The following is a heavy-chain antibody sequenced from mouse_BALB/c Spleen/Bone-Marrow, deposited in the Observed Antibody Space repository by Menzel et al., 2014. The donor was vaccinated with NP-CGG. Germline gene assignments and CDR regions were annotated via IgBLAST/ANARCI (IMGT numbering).Heavy chain of an antibody. CDR1: VYTFTDYE. CDR2: IDPETGGT. CDR3: TGLDSSGYGAY. Sequence: VQVVESGAELVRPGASVTLSCKASVYTFTDYEMHWLKQTPVHGLEWIGAIDPETGGTAYNQKFKGRATLTTDKSSSTAYMELRSLTSEDSAVYYCTGLDSSGYGAYWGQGTLVTVSA. V-gene: IGHV1-15*01. J-gene: IGHJ3*01. D-gene: IGHD3-2*01.